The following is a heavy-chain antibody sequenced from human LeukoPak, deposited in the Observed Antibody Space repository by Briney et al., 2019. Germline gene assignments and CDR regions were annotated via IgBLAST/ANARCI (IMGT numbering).Heavy chain of an antibody. CDR1: GGSISSYY. J-gene: IGHJ4*02. CDR2: IYTSGST. Sequence: PSETLSLTCTVSGGSISSYYWSWIRQPPGKGLEWIGDIYTSGSTNYNPSLKSRVTISVDTSKNQFSLKLSSVTAADAAVYYCARAGYSYGTGYYFDYWGQGALVTVSS. V-gene: IGHV4-4*09. CDR3: ARAGYSYGTGYYFDY. D-gene: IGHD5-18*01.